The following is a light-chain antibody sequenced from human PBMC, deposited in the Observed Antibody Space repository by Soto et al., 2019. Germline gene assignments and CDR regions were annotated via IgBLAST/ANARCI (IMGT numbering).Light chain of an antibody. CDR3: QQRSNWPPT. V-gene: IGKV3-11*01. J-gene: IGKJ2*01. CDR1: QSVTSY. Sequence: EIVLTQSPATLPLSPGERATLSCKASQSVTSYLAWYQLEPGQDPRLLIYDSSNRATVIPARFSGSGSGTDFTLTTSSLGPEDFAVYYCQQRSNWPPTFGQGTKLAIK. CDR2: DSS.